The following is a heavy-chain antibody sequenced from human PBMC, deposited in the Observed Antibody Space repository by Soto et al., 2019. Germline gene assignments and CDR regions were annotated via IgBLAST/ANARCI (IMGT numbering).Heavy chain of an antibody. CDR2: ISYDGSDA. V-gene: IGHV3-30-3*01. CDR1: GFTFSRCA. CDR3: AVDSLANLDY. Sequence: QVQLVESGGGVVQPGRSLRLSCAASGFTFSRCAMHWVRQAPGKGLEWVAVISYDGSDAYYADSVKGRFTISRDNSQSTLYLQMNSLRAEDTAVYYCAVDSLANLDYWGQGTLVTVSS. D-gene: IGHD3-3*01. J-gene: IGHJ4*02.